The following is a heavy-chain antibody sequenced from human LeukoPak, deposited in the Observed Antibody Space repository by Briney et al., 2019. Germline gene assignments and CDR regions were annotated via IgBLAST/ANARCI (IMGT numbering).Heavy chain of an antibody. CDR3: ARGQPTHNWLDP. CDR1: GYTFTSYD. V-gene: IGHV1-8*01. CDR2: MNPNSGNT. D-gene: IGHD1-14*01. J-gene: IGHJ5*02. Sequence: GASVKVSCKASGYTFTSYDINWVRQATGQGLEWMGWMNPNSGNTGYAQKFQGRVTMTRNTSISTAYMELSSLRSEDTAVYYCARGQPTHNWLDPWGQGTLVTVSS.